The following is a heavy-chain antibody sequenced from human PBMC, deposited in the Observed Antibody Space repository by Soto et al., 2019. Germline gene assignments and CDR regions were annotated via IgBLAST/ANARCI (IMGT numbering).Heavy chain of an antibody. CDR2: INPNSGGT. D-gene: IGHD5-12*01. CDR3: ETYDDVVPLNYFDS. CDR1: GFSLSGYH. V-gene: IGHV1-2*02. Sequence: GASVKLALKGAGFSLSGYHMHWWRHAHRQGLEWMGWINPNSGGTHYAQKYRDRVTMTSDTSISTAYMELSRLRSVDTAVYYCETYDDVVPLNYFDSWGQGTQVTVSS. J-gene: IGHJ4*02.